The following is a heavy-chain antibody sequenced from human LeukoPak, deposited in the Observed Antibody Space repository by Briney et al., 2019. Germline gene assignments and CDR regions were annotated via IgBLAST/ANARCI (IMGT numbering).Heavy chain of an antibody. CDR1: GYTFTSYA. CDR3: ARARDSSGYYSNFDY. J-gene: IGHJ4*02. Sequence: ASVKVSCKASGYTFTSYAMHWVRQAPGQRLEWMGWINAGNGNTKYSQKFQGRVTITRDTSASTAYTELSSLRSEDTAVYYCARARDSSGYYSNFDYWGQGTLVTVSS. D-gene: IGHD3-22*01. V-gene: IGHV1-3*01. CDR2: INAGNGNT.